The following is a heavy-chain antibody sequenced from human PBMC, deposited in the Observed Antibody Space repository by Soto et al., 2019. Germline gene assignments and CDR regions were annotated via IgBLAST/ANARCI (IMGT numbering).Heavy chain of an antibody. V-gene: IGHV4-34*01. Sequence: SETPSLTCAVYGGSFSGYYWSWIRQPPGKGLEWIGEINHSGSTNYNPSLKSRVTISVDTSKNQFSLKLSSVTAADTAVYYCARSIVVVPAARGYYYMDVWGKGNTVTLSS. CDR2: INHSGST. J-gene: IGHJ6*03. D-gene: IGHD2-2*01. CDR1: GGSFSGYY. CDR3: ARSIVVVPAARGYYYMDV.